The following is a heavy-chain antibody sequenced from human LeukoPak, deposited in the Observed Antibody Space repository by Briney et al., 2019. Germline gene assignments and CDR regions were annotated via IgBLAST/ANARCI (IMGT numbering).Heavy chain of an antibody. CDR2: ISWNSGSI. D-gene: IGHD3-22*01. Sequence: GGSLRLSCAASGFTFGDYAMHWVRQAPGKGLEWVSGISWNSGSIGYADSVKGRFTISRDNAKNSLYLQMNSLRAEDTALYYCAKDIRDYYDSSGGYYFDYWGQGTLVTVSS. V-gene: IGHV3-9*01. CDR1: GFTFGDYA. J-gene: IGHJ4*02. CDR3: AKDIRDYYDSSGGYYFDY.